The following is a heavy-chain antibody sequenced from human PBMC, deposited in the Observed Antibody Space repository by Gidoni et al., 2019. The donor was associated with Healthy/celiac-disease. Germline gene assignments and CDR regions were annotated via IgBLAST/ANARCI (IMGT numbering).Heavy chain of an antibody. CDR2: LSAYNGDT. CDR3: ARGVHRVRGSLRAIDY. CDR1: GHTFTSSG. J-gene: IGHJ4*02. V-gene: IGHV1-18*01. D-gene: IGHD3-10*01. Sequence: QVQLVQHGAEVKKPGASVKVSCKASGHTFTSSGIIWVRQAPGQGLEWMGWLSAYNGDTNYAQNLQGRVTRTTDTSTSTAYLELRSLRSDDTAVYYCARGVHRVRGSLRAIDYWGQGTLVTVSS.